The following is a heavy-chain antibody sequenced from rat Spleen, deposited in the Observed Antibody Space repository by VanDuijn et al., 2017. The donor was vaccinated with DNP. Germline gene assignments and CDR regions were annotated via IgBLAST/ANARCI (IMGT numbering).Heavy chain of an antibody. J-gene: IGHJ2*01. D-gene: IGHD1-11*01. Sequence: EVRLQESGPGLVKPSQSLSLTCSVTGSSITSNYWGWIRQFPGNKMEYIGHISYSGRTNYNPSLKRRISISRDTSKNQFFLQLNSVTTEDMATYYCARHGRRVFDYWGQGVMVTVSS. CDR3: ARHGRRVFDY. CDR1: GSSITSNY. CDR2: ISYSGRT. V-gene: IGHV3-1*01.